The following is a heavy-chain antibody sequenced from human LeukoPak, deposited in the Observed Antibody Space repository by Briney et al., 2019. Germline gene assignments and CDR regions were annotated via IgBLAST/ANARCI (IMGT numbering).Heavy chain of an antibody. Sequence: GRSLRLSCAASGFTFSSYGMHWVRQAPGKGLEWVAVMSYDGSNKYYADSVKGRFTISRDNSKNTLYLQMNSLRAEDTAVYYCAKDQAYSGYDSGYWGQGTLVTVSS. CDR2: MSYDGSNK. D-gene: IGHD5-12*01. CDR3: AKDQAYSGYDSGY. CDR1: GFTFSSYG. J-gene: IGHJ4*02. V-gene: IGHV3-30*18.